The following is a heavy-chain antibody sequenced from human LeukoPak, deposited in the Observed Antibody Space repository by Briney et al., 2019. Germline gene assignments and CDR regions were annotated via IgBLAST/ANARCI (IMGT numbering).Heavy chain of an antibody. CDR1: GGSISSNNYY. Sequence: SETLSLTCTVSGGSISSNNYYWSWIRQPPGKGLEWIGNIYTSGSTYYSPSLKSRVIISLDTSKNQFSLTLSSVTAADTAVYYCAKGNPFYDYWGQGTLVTVSS. J-gene: IGHJ4*02. CDR2: IYTSGST. D-gene: IGHD5/OR15-5a*01. CDR3: AKGNPFYDY. V-gene: IGHV4-39*07.